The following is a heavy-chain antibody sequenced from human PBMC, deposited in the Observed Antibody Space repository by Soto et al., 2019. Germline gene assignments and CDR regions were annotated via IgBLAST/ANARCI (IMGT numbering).Heavy chain of an antibody. CDR2: IIPIFGTA. CDR3: ARLIYDVAALAPHYGMDV. J-gene: IGHJ6*02. D-gene: IGHD3-16*01. Sequence: SVKVSCKASGGTFSSYAISWVRQAPGQGLEWMGGIIPIFGTANYAQKFQGRVTITADESTSTAYMELSSLRSEDTAVYYCARLIYDVAALAPHYGMDVWGQGTTVTVSS. CDR1: GGTFSSYA. V-gene: IGHV1-69*13.